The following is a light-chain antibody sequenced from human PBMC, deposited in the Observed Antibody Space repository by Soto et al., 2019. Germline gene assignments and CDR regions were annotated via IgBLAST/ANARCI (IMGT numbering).Light chain of an antibody. J-gene: IGLJ1*01. CDR1: SSNIGSNT. Sequence: QSVLTQPPSASGTPGQRVTIPCSGTSSNIGSNTVNCYQQLPGTAPKLPIYSNNQRPSGVPDRFSGSKSGTSASLAISGLQSEDEADYYCAAWDDGLNGYVFGTGTKVTVL. CDR3: AAWDDGLNGYV. CDR2: SNN. V-gene: IGLV1-44*01.